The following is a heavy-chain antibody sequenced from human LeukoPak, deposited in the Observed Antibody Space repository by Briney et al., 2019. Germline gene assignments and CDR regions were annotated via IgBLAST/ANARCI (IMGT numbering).Heavy chain of an antibody. J-gene: IGHJ4*02. CDR2: IYYSGST. D-gene: IGHD3-16*01. V-gene: IGHV4-39*02. CDR1: GGSISTTSYY. CDR3: AREGSYGYTFDY. Sequence: SETLSLTCTVSGGSISTTSYYWGWIRQPPGKGLEWIGSIYYSGSTYYNPSLKSRVTISVDTSKNQLSLKLNSVTAADTAVYFCAREGSYGYTFDYWGQGTLVTVSS.